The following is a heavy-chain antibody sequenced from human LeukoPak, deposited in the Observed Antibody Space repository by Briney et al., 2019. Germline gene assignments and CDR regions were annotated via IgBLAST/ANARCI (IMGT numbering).Heavy chain of an antibody. V-gene: IGHV1-18*01. D-gene: IGHD1-1*01. CDR2: ISAYNGNT. Sequence: ASVKVSCKASGGTFSSYAISWVRQAPGQGLEWMGWISAYNGNTNYAQKLQGRVTMTTDTSTSTAYMELRSLRSDDTAVYYCARGIWNQGALMDVWGQGTTVTVSS. CDR3: ARGIWNQGALMDV. J-gene: IGHJ6*02. CDR1: GGTFSSYA.